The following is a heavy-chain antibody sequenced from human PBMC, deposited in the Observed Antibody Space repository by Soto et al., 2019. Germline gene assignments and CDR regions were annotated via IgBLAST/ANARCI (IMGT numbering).Heavy chain of an antibody. CDR2: INHSGST. J-gene: IGHJ4*02. Sequence: PSETLSLTCAVYGGSFSGYYWSWIRQPPGKGLEWIGEINHSGSTNYNPSLKSRVTISVDTSKNQFSLKLSSVTAADTAVYYCARKYYDILTGYSEYFDYWGQGTLVTVSS. V-gene: IGHV4-34*01. CDR1: GGSFSGYY. D-gene: IGHD3-9*01. CDR3: ARKYYDILTGYSEYFDY.